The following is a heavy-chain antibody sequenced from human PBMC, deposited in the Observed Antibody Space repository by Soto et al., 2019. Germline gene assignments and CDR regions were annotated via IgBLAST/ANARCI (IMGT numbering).Heavy chain of an antibody. CDR2: IKQDGSEE. V-gene: IGHV3-7*01. CDR1: GFTFSSYW. D-gene: IGHD6-13*01. CDR3: ARIAASGRGWDV. Sequence: EVQLVESGGGLVQPGGSLRLSCVDSGFTFSSYWMSWVRQAQVKWLEWVGNIKQDGSEENYVDSVKGRFTISRDNAKNSMYLQMNSLRAEDTAVYYCARIAASGRGWDVWGQGTTVVVSS. J-gene: IGHJ6*02.